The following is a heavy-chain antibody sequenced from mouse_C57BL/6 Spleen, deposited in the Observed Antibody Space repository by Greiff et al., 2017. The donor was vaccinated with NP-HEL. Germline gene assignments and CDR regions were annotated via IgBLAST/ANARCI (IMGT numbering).Heavy chain of an antibody. CDR1: GYTFTDYY. V-gene: IGHV1-76*01. Sequence: VQLQQSGAELVRPGASVKLSCKASGYTFTDYYINWVKQRPGQGLEWIARIYPGSGNTYYNEKFKGKATLTAEKSSSTAYMQLSSLTSEDSAVYFCARGPFDYGSSYGAMDYWGQGTSVTVSS. J-gene: IGHJ4*01. D-gene: IGHD1-1*01. CDR3: ARGPFDYGSSYGAMDY. CDR2: IYPGSGNT.